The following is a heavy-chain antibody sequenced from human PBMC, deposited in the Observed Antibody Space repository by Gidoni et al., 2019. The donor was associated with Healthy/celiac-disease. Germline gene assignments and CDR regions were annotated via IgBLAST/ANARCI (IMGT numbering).Heavy chain of an antibody. V-gene: IGHV4-38-2*01. CDR1: GYSISSGYY. Sequence: QVQLQESGPGLVKPSETLSLTCAVSGYSISSGYYWGWIRQPPGKGLEWIGSIYHSGSTYYNPSLKSRVTISVDTSKNQFSLKLSSVTAADTAVYYCARLGYDSSGYYYPLWAAFDYWGQGTLVTVSS. J-gene: IGHJ4*02. CDR3: ARLGYDSSGYYYPLWAAFDY. D-gene: IGHD3-22*01. CDR2: IYHSGST.